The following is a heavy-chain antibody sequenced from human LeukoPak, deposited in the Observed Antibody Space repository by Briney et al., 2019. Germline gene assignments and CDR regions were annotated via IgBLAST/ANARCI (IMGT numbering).Heavy chain of an antibody. J-gene: IGHJ6*02. V-gene: IGHV3-21*01. CDR2: ISSSSSYI. D-gene: IGHD3-9*01. CDR1: GFTFSSYS. Sequence: GGSLRLSCAASGFTFSSYSMNWVRQAPGKGLEWVSSISSSSSYIYYADSVKGRFTISRDNAKNSLYLQMNSLRAEDTAVYYCARDQSYDILTGTGFYGMDVWGQGTTVTVSS. CDR3: ARDQSYDILTGTGFYGMDV.